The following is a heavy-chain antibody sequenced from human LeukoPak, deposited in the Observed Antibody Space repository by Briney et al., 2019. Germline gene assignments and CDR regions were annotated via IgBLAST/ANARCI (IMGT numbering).Heavy chain of an antibody. Sequence: HPGGSLRLSCAASGFTFSSYAMSWVRQAPGKGLEWVSAISGSGGSTYYADSVKGRFTISRDNSKNTLYLQMNSLRAEDTAVYYCAKNPSLYCGGSCYFVYWGQGTLVTVSS. CDR1: GFTFSSYA. CDR3: AKNPSLYCGGSCYFVY. CDR2: ISGSGGST. J-gene: IGHJ4*02. D-gene: IGHD2-15*01. V-gene: IGHV3-23*01.